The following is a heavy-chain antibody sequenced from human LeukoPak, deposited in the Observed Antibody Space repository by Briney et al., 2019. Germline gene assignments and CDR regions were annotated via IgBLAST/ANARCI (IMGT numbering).Heavy chain of an antibody. CDR1: GASISSSSYY. V-gene: IGHV4-39*01. D-gene: IGHD3-9*01. CDR2: IYYSGST. J-gene: IGHJ3*02. CDR3: ARLLRYFDWPYAFDI. Sequence: SETLSLTCTVSGASISSSSYYWGWIRQPPGKGLEWIGSIYYSGSTYYNPCLKSRVTISVDTSKNQFSLKLSSVTAADTAVYYCARLLRYFDWPYAFDIWGQGTMVTASS.